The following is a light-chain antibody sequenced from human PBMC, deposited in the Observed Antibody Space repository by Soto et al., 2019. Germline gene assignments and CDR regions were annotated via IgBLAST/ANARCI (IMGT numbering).Light chain of an antibody. CDR3: QQYGSSPRT. CDR2: GAS. J-gene: IGKJ2*01. CDR1: QSVSSIY. V-gene: IGKV3-20*01. Sequence: EIVLTQSPGTLSLSPGERATLSCRASQSVSSIYLAWYQQKPGQAPRLLIYGASSMATGIPDRFSGSGSGTDFTLTISRLEPEDFAVYYCQQYGSSPRTFGQGTKLEIK.